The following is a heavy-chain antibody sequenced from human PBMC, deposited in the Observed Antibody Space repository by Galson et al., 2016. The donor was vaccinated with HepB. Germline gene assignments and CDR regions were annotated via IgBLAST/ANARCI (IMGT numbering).Heavy chain of an antibody. J-gene: IGHJ4*02. D-gene: IGHD2-2*01. CDR2: ISWNSDSI. CDR1: GFTFGHYA. CDR3: AKSDCSSTSCFPDY. Sequence: SLRLSCAASGFTFGHYAMHWVRQAPGKGLEWVSGISWNSDSIGYADSVKGRFTISSDNAKNSLYLQMNSLRAEDTALYYWAKSDCSSTSCFPDYGGQGTLVTVSS. V-gene: IGHV3-9*01.